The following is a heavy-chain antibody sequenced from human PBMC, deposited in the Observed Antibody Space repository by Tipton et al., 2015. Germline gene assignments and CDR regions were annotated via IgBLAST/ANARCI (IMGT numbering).Heavy chain of an antibody. CDR1: GYILRLYG. CDR3: ARSSRYSGYDSYGMDV. D-gene: IGHD5-12*01. Sequence: QSGPEVKKPGASMKVSCRASGYILRLYGISWVRQAPGQGPEWMGWISGYNGDTNSAQKFQGRVSMTTDTSTNTAYMELTSLRPDDTAIYYCARSSRYSGYDSYGMDVWGQGTTVTVSS. CDR2: ISGYNGDT. V-gene: IGHV1-18*01. J-gene: IGHJ6*02.